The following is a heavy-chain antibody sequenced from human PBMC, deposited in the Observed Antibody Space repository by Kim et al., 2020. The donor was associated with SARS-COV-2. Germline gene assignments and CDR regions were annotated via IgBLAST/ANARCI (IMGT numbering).Heavy chain of an antibody. Sequence: ASVKVSCKASGYTFTSYAMNWVRQAPGQGLEWMGWINTNTGNPTYAQGFTGRFVFSLDTSVSTAYLQISSLKAEDTAVYYCATERSYCGGDCYPYSLTDAFDIWGQGTMVTVSS. CDR2: INTNTGNP. V-gene: IGHV7-4-1*02. CDR1: GYTFTSYA. J-gene: IGHJ3*02. CDR3: ATERSYCGGDCYPYSLTDAFDI. D-gene: IGHD2-21*02.